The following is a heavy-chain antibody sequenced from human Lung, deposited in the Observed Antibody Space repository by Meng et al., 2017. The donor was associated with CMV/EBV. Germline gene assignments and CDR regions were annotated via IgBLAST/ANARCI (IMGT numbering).Heavy chain of an antibody. J-gene: IGHJ5*02. D-gene: IGHD3-22*01. CDR1: GGPISSNSYY. V-gene: IGHV4-39*07. Sequence: SETLSLTCSASGGPISSNSYYWGWIRQPPGKGLEWIGSMYYSGSTYYNPSFKSRVTISVDTSKKKSSLTLSSVTAADTAVYYCARGYYSDSSGHYYANPHWFDPWGRGTLVTVSS. CDR3: ARGYYSDSSGHYYANPHWFDP. CDR2: MYYSGST.